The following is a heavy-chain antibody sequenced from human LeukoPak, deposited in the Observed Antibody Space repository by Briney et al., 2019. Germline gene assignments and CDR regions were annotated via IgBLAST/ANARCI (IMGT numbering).Heavy chain of an antibody. J-gene: IGHJ4*02. CDR3: ASYPVSGSYYDY. Sequence: SETLSLTCTVSGGSISSYYWSWIRQPPGKGLERIGYIYYSGSTNYNPSLKSPVTISLDTSKNQFSLKLSSVTAADTAVYYCASYPVSGSYYDYWGQGTLVTVSS. V-gene: IGHV4-59*08. D-gene: IGHD1-26*01. CDR1: GGSISSYY. CDR2: IYYSGST.